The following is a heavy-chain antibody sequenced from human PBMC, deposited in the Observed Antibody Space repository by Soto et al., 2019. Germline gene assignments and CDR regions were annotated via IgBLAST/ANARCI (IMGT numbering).Heavy chain of an antibody. CDR2: IYYSGST. CDR1: GGSISSYY. V-gene: IGHV4-59*01. Sequence: SETLSLTCTVSGGSISSYYWSWIRQPPGKGLEWIGYIYYSGSTNYNPSLKSRVTISVDTSKNQFSLKLSSVTAADTAVYYCARDLDYYGSGSYYNYFDYWGQGTLVTVSS. D-gene: IGHD3-10*01. J-gene: IGHJ4*02. CDR3: ARDLDYYGSGSYYNYFDY.